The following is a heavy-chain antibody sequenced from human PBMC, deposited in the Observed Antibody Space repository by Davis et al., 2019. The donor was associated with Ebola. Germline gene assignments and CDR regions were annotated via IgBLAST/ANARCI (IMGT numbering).Heavy chain of an antibody. CDR3: ARGGAVAGSFDY. D-gene: IGHD6-19*01. CDR2: IIPIFGTA. J-gene: IGHJ4*02. V-gene: IGHV1-69*05. Sequence: SVKVSCKASGGTFSSYAISWVRQAPGQGLEWMGGIIPIFGTANYAQKFQGRVTMTRDTSISTAYMELSRLRSDDTAVYYCARGGAVAGSFDYWGQGTLVTVSS. CDR1: GGTFSSYA.